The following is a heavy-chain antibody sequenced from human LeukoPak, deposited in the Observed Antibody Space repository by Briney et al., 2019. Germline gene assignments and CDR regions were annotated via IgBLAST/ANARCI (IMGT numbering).Heavy chain of an antibody. CDR3: AKDPGKFWSGHDY. D-gene: IGHD3-3*01. J-gene: IGHJ4*02. Sequence: PGGSLRLSCAASGFTFSSYGMHWVRQAPGKGLEWVAVISYDRSNKYYADSVKGRFTISRDNSKNTLYLQMNSLGGEDTAVYYCAKDPGKFWSGHDYWGQGTLVTVSS. CDR2: ISYDRSNK. V-gene: IGHV3-30*18. CDR1: GFTFSSYG.